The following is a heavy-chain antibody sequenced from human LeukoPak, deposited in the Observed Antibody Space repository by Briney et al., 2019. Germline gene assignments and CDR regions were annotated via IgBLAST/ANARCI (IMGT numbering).Heavy chain of an antibody. D-gene: IGHD6-13*01. CDR1: GFTFSGAW. CDR3: ARGGGLAAGDY. Sequence: SGGSLRLSCTASGFTFSGAWMTWVRQAPGKGLEWVANIREDGTEKNYVDSVKGRFTISRDNAKNSLSLQMNSLRAEDTAVYYCARGGGLAAGDYWGQGTLVTVSS. CDR2: IREDGTEK. V-gene: IGHV3-7*01. J-gene: IGHJ4*02.